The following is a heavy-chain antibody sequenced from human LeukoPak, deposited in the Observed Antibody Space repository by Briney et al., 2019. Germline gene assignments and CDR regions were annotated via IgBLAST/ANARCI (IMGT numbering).Heavy chain of an antibody. D-gene: IGHD3-10*01. J-gene: IGHJ4*02. Sequence: GGSLRLSCAASGFTFSSYAMRWVRQAPGKGLEWVSAISGSGGSTYYADSVKGRFTISRDNSKNTLYLQMNSLRAEDTAVYYCAKGNSRYCYGSAEGDYWGQGTLVTVAS. CDR1: GFTFSSYA. CDR2: ISGSGGST. V-gene: IGHV3-23*01. CDR3: AKGNSRYCYGSAEGDY.